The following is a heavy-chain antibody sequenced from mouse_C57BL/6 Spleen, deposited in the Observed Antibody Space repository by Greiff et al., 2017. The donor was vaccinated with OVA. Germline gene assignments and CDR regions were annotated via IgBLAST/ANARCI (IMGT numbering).Heavy chain of an antibody. CDR3: ARVYYGNYYAMDD. CDR1: GYAFSSSW. Sequence: QVQLQQSGPELVKPGASVKISCKASGYAFSSSWMNWVKQRHGKGLEWIGRIYPGDGDTNYNGKFKGKATVTADKSSSTAYMQLSSLTSADSAVYFGARVYYGNYYAMDDWGQGTSVTVSS. V-gene: IGHV1-82*01. D-gene: IGHD2-1*01. J-gene: IGHJ4*01. CDR2: IYPGDGDT.